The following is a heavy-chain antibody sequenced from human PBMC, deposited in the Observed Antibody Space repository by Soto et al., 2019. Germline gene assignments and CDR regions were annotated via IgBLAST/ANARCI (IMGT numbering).Heavy chain of an antibody. J-gene: IGHJ5*02. CDR2: INHSGST. V-gene: IGHV4-34*01. CDR3: ARFYNWNPLAWFDP. CDR1: GGSFSGYY. D-gene: IGHD1-20*01. Sequence: SETLSLTCAVYGGSFSGYYWSWIRQPPGKGLEWIGEINHSGSTNYNPSPKSRVTISVDTSKNQFSLKLSSVTAADTAVYYCARFYNWNPLAWFDPWGQGTLVTVSS.